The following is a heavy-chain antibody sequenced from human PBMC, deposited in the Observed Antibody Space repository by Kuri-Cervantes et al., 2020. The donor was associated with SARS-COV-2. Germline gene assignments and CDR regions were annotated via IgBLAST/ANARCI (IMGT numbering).Heavy chain of an antibody. CDR3: ARHYYDFWSGPFYGMDV. D-gene: IGHD3-3*01. CDR1: GGSISSYY. Sequence: SETLSLTCTVSGGSISSYYWSWIRQPPGKGLEWIGYIYYSGSTNYNPSLKSRVTISVDTSKNQFSLKLSSVTAADTAVYYCARHYYDFWSGPFYGMDVWGQGTTVTGSS. CDR2: IYYSGST. J-gene: IGHJ6*02. V-gene: IGHV4-59*08.